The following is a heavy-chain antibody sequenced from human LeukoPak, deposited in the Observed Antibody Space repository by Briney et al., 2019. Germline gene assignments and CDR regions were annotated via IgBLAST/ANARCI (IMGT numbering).Heavy chain of an antibody. V-gene: IGHV3-30*04. D-gene: IGHD3-22*01. CDR1: GFTLSSYA. Sequence: GRSLRLSCAASGFTLSSYATHWVRQAPGKGLEWVAVISYDGSNKYYADSVKGRFTISRDNSKNTLYLQMNSLRAEDTAVYYCARDSGSSGYLLYWGQGTLVTVSS. CDR2: ISYDGSNK. J-gene: IGHJ4*02. CDR3: ARDSGSSGYLLY.